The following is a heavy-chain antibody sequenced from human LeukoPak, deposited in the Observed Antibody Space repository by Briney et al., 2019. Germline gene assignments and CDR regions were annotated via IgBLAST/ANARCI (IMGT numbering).Heavy chain of an antibody. CDR1: GFTFSSYS. CDR3: ARSGKWELILFDY. Sequence: GGSLRLSCAASGFTFSSYSMNWVRQAPGKGLEWVSYISSSSSTIYYADSVEGRFTISRDNAKNSLYLQMNSLRAEDTAVYYCARSGKWELILFDYWGQGTLVTVSS. D-gene: IGHD1-26*01. V-gene: IGHV3-48*01. J-gene: IGHJ4*02. CDR2: ISSSSSTI.